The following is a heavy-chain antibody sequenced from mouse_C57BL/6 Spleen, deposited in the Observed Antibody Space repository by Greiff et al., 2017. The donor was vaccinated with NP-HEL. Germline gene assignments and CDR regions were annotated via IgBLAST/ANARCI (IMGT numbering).Heavy chain of an antibody. CDR2: IHPSDSDT. Sequence: QVQLQQPGAELVKPGASVKVSCKASGYTFTSYWMHWVKQRPGQGLEWIGRIHPSDSDTNYNQKFKGKATMTVDKSSSTAYVQLSSLTSEDAAVYCCAIDNTTIASYAMDYWGQGTAVTVSS. CDR1: GYTFTSYW. D-gene: IGHD1-1*01. J-gene: IGHJ4*01. V-gene: IGHV1-74*01. CDR3: AIDNTTIASYAMDY.